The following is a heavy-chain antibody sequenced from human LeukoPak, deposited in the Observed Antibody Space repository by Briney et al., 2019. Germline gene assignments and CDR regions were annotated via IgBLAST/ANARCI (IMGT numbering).Heavy chain of an antibody. J-gene: IGHJ4*02. Sequence: PGGSLRLSCAASGFTFDDYAMHWVRQAPGKGLEWVSGISWNSGSIGYADSVKGRFTISRDNAKNSLYLQMNSLRAEDTALYYCAKDVGPVVVAATGFDYWGQGTLVTVSS. V-gene: IGHV3-9*01. CDR3: AKDVGPVVVAATGFDY. D-gene: IGHD2-15*01. CDR2: ISWNSGSI. CDR1: GFTFDDYA.